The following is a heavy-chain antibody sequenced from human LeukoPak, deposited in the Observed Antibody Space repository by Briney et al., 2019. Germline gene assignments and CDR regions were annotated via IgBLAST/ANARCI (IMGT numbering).Heavy chain of an antibody. D-gene: IGHD5-18*01. V-gene: IGHV4-30-4*01. J-gene: IGHJ4*02. CDR3: ARGQPVVDTAMVQGAPHFDY. CDR2: IYYSGST. Sequence: PSQTLSLTCTVSGGSISSGDYYWSWIRQPPGKGLEWIGYIYYSGSTYYNPSLKSRVTISVDTSKNQFSLKLSSVTAADTAVYYCARGQPVVDTAMVQGAPHFDYWGQGTLVTVSS. CDR1: GGSISSGDYY.